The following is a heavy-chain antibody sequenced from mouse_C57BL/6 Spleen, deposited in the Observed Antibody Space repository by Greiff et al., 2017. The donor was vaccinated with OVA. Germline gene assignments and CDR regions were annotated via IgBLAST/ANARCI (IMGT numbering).Heavy chain of an antibody. CDR2: IDPEDGET. CDR1: GFNIKDYY. J-gene: IGHJ2*01. V-gene: IGHV14-2*01. D-gene: IGHD1-2*01. CDR3: ARGDNGGDYFDY. Sequence: EVQLQQSGAELVKPGASVKLSCTASGFNIKDYYMHWVKQRPEQGLEWIGRIDPEDGETKYAPKFPGKATITADTSSNTAYLQLSSLTSEDTAVYYCARGDNGGDYFDYWGQGTTLTVSS.